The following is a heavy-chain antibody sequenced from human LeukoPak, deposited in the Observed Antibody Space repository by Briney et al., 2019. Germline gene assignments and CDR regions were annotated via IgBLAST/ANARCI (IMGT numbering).Heavy chain of an antibody. CDR1: GGSISSGGYY. V-gene: IGHV4-30-2*01. CDR2: IYHSGST. J-gene: IGHJ4*02. Sequence: KASETLSLTCTVSGGSISSGGYYWSWIRQPPGKGLEWIGYIYHSGSTYYNPSLKSRVTISVDRSKNQFSLKLSSVTAADTAVYYCARSSSDCYDTLYFDYWGQGTLVTVSS. CDR3: ARSSSDCYDTLYFDY. D-gene: IGHD3-22*01.